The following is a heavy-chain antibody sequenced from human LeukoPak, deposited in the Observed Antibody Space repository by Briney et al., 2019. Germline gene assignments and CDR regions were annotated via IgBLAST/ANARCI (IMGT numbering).Heavy chain of an antibody. CDR1: GFTFDDYG. CDR2: INWNGGST. J-gene: IGHJ6*03. D-gene: IGHD3-10*01. V-gene: IGHV3-20*04. Sequence: PGGSLRLSCAASGFTFDDYGMSWVRQAPGKGLEWVSGINWNGGSTGYADSVKGRFTISRDNAKNSLYLQMNSLRAEDTALYYCARVRFGPPQNPMDVWGKGTTVTVSS. CDR3: ARVRFGPPQNPMDV.